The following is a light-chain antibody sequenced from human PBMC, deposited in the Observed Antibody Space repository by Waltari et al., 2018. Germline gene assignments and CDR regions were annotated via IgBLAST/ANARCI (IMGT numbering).Light chain of an antibody. CDR3: QQSYSTPRT. V-gene: IGKV1-39*01. Sequence: DIQMTQSPSSLSASVGDRVTITCRASQSISSYFNWYQQKPGKAPKLLIYAASRLQSGVPSRFSGSGSETDVTLTIRSLQPEDFSTYYCQQSYSTPRTFGQGTKVESK. J-gene: IGKJ1*01. CDR1: QSISSY. CDR2: AAS.